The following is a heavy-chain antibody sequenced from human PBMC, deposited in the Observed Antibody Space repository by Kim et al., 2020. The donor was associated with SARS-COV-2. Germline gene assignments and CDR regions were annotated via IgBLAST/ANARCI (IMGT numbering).Heavy chain of an antibody. CDR1: GGSISSGDYY. CDR2: IYYSGST. V-gene: IGHV4-30-4*01. J-gene: IGHJ2*01. Sequence: SETLSLTCTVSGGSISSGDYYWSWIRQPPGKGLEWIGYIYYSGSTYYNPSLKSRVTISVDTSKNQFSLKLSSVTAADTAVYYCAREVITFGAGGYFDLWGRGTLVTVSS. CDR3: AREVITFGAGGYFDL. D-gene: IGHD3-16*01.